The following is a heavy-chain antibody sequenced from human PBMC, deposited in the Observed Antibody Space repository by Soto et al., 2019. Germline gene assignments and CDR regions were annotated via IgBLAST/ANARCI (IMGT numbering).Heavy chain of an antibody. CDR1: GDNVSTNSAG. Sequence: PSQTLSLTCVISGDNVSTNSAGWNWIRQSPPRGLEWLGRTYYRSKWYHDYAVSVKGRITVHPDTSKNQFSLQLNSVTPEDTGVYYCVRNSLNAPPAFDLWGQGDQVTVSS. CDR3: VRNSLNAPPAFDL. V-gene: IGHV6-1*01. CDR2: TYYRSKWYH. J-gene: IGHJ4*02. D-gene: IGHD1-1*01.